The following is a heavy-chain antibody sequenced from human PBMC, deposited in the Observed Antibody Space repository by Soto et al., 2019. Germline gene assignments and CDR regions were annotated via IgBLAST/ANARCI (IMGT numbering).Heavy chain of an antibody. CDR2: IYNSGRT. CDR3: ARRYGGNLDY. Sequence: PSETLSLTCTVSGGSISSYYWSWIRQPPGKGLEWISYIYNSGRTKYNPSLKNRINISVDKYKNKKYLKLSSVTAADTAVYYCARRYGGNLDYWGQGTLVIVSS. V-gene: IGHV4-59*08. D-gene: IGHD1-26*01. CDR1: GGSISSYY. J-gene: IGHJ4*02.